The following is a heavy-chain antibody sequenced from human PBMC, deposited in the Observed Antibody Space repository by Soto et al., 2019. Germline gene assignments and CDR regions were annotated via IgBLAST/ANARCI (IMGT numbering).Heavy chain of an antibody. CDR2: IYWDDDT. V-gene: IGHV2-5*02. CDR1: VFSLSTSAVG. D-gene: IGHD6-13*01. J-gene: IGHJ1*01. Sequence: QITLKESGPTLVKPPQPLTLTCTFSVFSLSTSAVGVGWIRQPPGKALEWLALIYWDDDTRYSPSLKSRLTFSKDTSKNQVVLTLTDMDPVDTATYYSAHRLSSSIWYSPEFFQHWGQGTLVTVSA. CDR3: AHRLSSSIWYSPEFFQH.